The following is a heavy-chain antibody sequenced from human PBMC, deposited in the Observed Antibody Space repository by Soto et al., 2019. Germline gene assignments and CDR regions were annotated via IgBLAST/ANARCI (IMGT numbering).Heavy chain of an antibody. CDR3: ARQDDSASNGWFGP. V-gene: IGHV5-51*01. D-gene: IGHD2-8*01. Sequence: EVQLVQSGAEVKKPGESLTISCQASGYTLTSYWIAWVRQMPGKGLEWMGIIYPGDSNTRYSPSFQGQVTISADKSITTAYLRWTSLKASDTAMYYCARQDDSASNGWFGPWGQGTLVTVSS. CDR2: IYPGDSNT. CDR1: GYTLTSYW. J-gene: IGHJ5*02.